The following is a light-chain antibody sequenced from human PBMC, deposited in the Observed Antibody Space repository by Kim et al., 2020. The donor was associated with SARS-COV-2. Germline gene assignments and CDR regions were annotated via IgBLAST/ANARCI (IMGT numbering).Light chain of an antibody. CDR2: RAS. V-gene: IGKV1-5*03. CDR1: QTVSDW. Sequence: SASVGDRVTISCRARQTVSDWLAWYQEKPGIAPRVLIYRASNLESGAPSRFSGSGSGTEFTLTISSVQPDDFATYYCHQYNTYPYTFGQGTKLEI. J-gene: IGKJ2*01. CDR3: HQYNTYPYT.